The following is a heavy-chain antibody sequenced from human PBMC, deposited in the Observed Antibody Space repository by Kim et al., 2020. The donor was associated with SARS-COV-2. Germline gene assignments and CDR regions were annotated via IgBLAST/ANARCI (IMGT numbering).Heavy chain of an antibody. CDR2: IYYSGST. J-gene: IGHJ4*02. D-gene: IGHD5-12*01. CDR1: GGSISSSSYY. Sequence: SETLSLTCTVSGGSISSSSYYWGWIRQPPGKGLEWIGSIYYSGSTYYNPSLKSRVTISVDTSKNQFSLKLSSVTAADTAVYYCARDKGRDGYNDYWGQGT. CDR3: ARDKGRDGYNDY. V-gene: IGHV4-39*07.